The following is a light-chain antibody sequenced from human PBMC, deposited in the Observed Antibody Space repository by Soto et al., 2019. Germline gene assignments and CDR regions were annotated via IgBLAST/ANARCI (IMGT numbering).Light chain of an antibody. CDR1: QYINTR. CDR2: QTS. J-gene: IGKJ1*01. Sequence: EIVLTQSPATLSSFPGDRVTLSCRASQYINTRLAWYQHRPGQAPRLLIYQTSIRAAGIPARFSASGTGTDFTLTISDAQPEDFAVYYCHQRQSWPRTLGQGTKVDI. CDR3: HQRQSWPRT. V-gene: IGKV3-11*01.